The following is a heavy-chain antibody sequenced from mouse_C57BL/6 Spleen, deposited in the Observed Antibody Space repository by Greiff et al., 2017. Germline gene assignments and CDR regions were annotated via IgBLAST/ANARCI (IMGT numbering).Heavy chain of an antibody. Sequence: QVQLQQSGAELVRPGTSVKVSCKASGYAFTNYLIEWVKQRPGQGLEWIGVINPGSGGTTYNETFKGKATLTADKSSSTAYMQLSSLTSEDSAVYFCARPTTVVATRYFDVWGTGTTGTVSS. CDR2: INPGSGGT. V-gene: IGHV1-54*01. CDR3: ARPTTVVATRYFDV. CDR1: GYAFTNYL. D-gene: IGHD1-1*01. J-gene: IGHJ1*03.